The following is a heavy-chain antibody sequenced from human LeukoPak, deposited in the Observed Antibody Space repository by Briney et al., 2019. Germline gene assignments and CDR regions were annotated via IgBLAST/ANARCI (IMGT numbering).Heavy chain of an antibody. Sequence: PGGSLRLSCAASGFSFSNYAMHWVRQAPGKGLEYVSAISSNGGSTDYANSVKGRFTISRDNSKNTLYLQMGSLRAEDMAMYYCARGSSGGDYWGQGTLVTVSS. D-gene: IGHD3-10*01. J-gene: IGHJ4*02. CDR3: ARGSSGGDY. CDR1: GFSFSNYA. V-gene: IGHV3-64*01. CDR2: ISSNGGST.